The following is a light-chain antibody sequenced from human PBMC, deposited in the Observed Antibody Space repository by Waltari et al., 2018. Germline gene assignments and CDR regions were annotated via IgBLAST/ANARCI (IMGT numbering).Light chain of an antibody. J-gene: IGKJ2*01. V-gene: IGKV1-33*01. CDR1: QDISNF. Sequence: DIQMTLSPSFLSASVGDRVTITCRASQDISNFLIWYQRKPGKAPVVLMYGASKLETGVSSRFSGHGSGTDFIFIISNLQPEDIATYYCQQYDTVPYTFGHGSKVDIK. CDR3: QQYDTVPYT. CDR2: GAS.